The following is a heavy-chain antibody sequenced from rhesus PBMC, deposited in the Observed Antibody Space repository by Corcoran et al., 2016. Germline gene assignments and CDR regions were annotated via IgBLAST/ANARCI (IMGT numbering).Heavy chain of an antibody. CDR2: IYGSIGRT. Sequence: QVQLQESGPGLVKPSETLSLTCAVSGGSISSGYGSSWILQPPGKGLEWIGHIYGSIGRTYYNPSLKSRVTISKDTSKNQFSLKLSSVTAADTAVYYCATCTSTTCYESLDVWGRGVLVTVSS. V-gene: IGHV4S7*01. CDR1: GGSISSGYG. D-gene: IGHD2-2*01. J-gene: IGHJ5-2*02. CDR3: ATCTSTTCYESLDV.